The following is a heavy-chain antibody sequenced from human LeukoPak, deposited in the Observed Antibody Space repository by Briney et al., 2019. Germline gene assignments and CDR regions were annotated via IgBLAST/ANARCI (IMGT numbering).Heavy chain of an antibody. V-gene: IGHV3-48*03. CDR2: ISSGGSNI. CDR3: AKDRDTISIYYFYGMDV. Sequence: GGSLRLSCAASGFTFSSYEMNWVRQAPGKGLEWVSYISSGGSNIYYADSVKGRFTISRDNSKNTLYLQMSSLRPEDTAIYYCAKDRDTISIYYFYGMDVWGQGTTVTVSS. CDR1: GFTFSSYE. D-gene: IGHD5-18*01. J-gene: IGHJ6*02.